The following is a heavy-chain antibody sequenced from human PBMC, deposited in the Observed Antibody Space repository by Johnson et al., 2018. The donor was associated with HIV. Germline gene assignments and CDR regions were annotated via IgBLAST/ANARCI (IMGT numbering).Heavy chain of an antibody. D-gene: IGHD3-3*01. CDR3: ARTTLRFLDRGDDAFDS. CDR1: GFRFSSYA. V-gene: IGHV3-30*04. J-gene: IGHJ3*02. Sequence: VQLVESGGGVVQPGRSLRLSCVASGFRFSSYAVHWVRQAPGKGLEWVAVISYDGSNKYYADSVKGRFTISRDNSKNTMYLQMNSLRAEDTAVYYCARTTLRFLDRGDDAFDSWGQGTMVTVSS. CDR2: ISYDGSNK.